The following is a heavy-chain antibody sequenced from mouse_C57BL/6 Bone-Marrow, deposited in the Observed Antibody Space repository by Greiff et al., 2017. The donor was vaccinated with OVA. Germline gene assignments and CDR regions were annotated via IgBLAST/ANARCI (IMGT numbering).Heavy chain of an antibody. CDR3: ARSGGYYPYFCAMDS. V-gene: IGHV1-78*01. CDR1: GYTFTDHT. Sequence: QVQLQQSDAELVKPGASVKISCKVSGYTFTDHTIHWMKQRPEQGLDWIGYIYPRDGSPKYTEKFKGKATLTADKSSSTAYMQLNSLTSEDSAVYVCARSGGYYPYFCAMDSWGQGTSVTVSS. CDR2: IYPRDGSP. D-gene: IGHD2-3*01. J-gene: IGHJ4*01.